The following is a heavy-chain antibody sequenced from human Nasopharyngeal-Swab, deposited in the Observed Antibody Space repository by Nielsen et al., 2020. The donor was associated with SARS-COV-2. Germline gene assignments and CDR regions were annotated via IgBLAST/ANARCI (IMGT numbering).Heavy chain of an antibody. CDR2: MNPNSGNT. CDR3: ARITIPRGGWFDP. V-gene: IGHV1-8*01. J-gene: IGHJ5*02. CDR1: GYTFTSYD. D-gene: IGHD3-10*01. Sequence: ASVKVSCQASGYTFTSYDINWVRQATGQGLEWMGWMNPNSGNTGYAQKFQGRVTMTRNTSISTAYMELSSLRSEDTAVYYCARITIPRGGWFDPWGQGTLVTVPS.